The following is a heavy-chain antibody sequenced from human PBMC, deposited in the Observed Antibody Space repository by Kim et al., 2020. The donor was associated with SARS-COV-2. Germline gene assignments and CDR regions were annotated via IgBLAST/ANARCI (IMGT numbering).Heavy chain of an antibody. D-gene: IGHD3-3*01. CDR3: AHERDAYNFHRFDY. J-gene: IGHJ4*02. Sequence: YSPSLKSRLTITKDTSKNQVVLTMTNIDPVDTATYYCAHERDAYNFHRFDYWGQGTLVTVSS. V-gene: IGHV2-5*01.